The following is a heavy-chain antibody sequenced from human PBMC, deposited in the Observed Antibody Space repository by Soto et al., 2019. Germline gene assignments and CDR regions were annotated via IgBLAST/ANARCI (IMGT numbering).Heavy chain of an antibody. V-gene: IGHV3-21*01. J-gene: IGHJ4*02. CDR1: GFTFSSYS. Sequence: EVQLVESGGGLVKPGGSLRLSCAASGFTFSSYSMNWVRQAPGKGLEWVSSISSSSSDIYYADSVKGRFTISRDNAKNSLYLQMNSLRDEDTAVYYCARGLPYYDILTGYYNIDYWGQGTLVTVSS. CDR3: ARGLPYYDILTGYYNIDY. D-gene: IGHD3-9*01. CDR2: ISSSSSDI.